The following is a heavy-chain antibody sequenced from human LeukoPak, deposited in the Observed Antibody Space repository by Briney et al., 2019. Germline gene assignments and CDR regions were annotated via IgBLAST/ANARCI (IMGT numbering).Heavy chain of an antibody. CDR3: ASSGLYFCNWFDP. CDR1: GFTFTDYY. D-gene: IGHD2-2*02. CDR2: ISGTSKIKYTTI. J-gene: IGHJ5*02. V-gene: IGHV3-11*01. Sequence: GGSLRLSCAASGFTFTDYYMSWIRQTPGKGLEWVAYISGTSKIKYTTIYYSDSVKGRFTISRDDAKDSLYLQMDSLRVEDTAIYYCASSGLYFCNWFDPWGQGTLVTVSS.